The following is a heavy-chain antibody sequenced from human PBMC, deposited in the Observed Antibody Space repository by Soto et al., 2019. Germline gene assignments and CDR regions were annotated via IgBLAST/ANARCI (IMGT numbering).Heavy chain of an antibody. V-gene: IGHV4-61*08. Sequence: SEPLSLTCTVFGGSISSGGYYWIRIRQHQGKGLEWIGYIYYSGSTYYNPSLKSRVTISVDTSKNQFSLKLSSVTAADTAVYYCARHRRCTGGSCYYYYYYYMDVWGKGTTVTVSS. CDR3: ARHRRCTGGSCYYYYYYYMDV. CDR1: GGSISSGGYY. J-gene: IGHJ6*03. CDR2: IYYSGST. D-gene: IGHD2-15*01.